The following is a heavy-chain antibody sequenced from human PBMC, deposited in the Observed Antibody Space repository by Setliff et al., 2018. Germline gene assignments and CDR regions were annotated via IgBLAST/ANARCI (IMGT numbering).Heavy chain of an antibody. CDR3: ARGITPTTRPGYYYMDV. CDR2: VYYSGLD. V-gene: IGHV4-59*11. CDR1: GDSISGRF. J-gene: IGHJ6*03. D-gene: IGHD3-16*01. Sequence: PSETLSLTCTVSGDSISGRFWNWIRQTPDKGLEWIGRVYYSGLDDLNPSLQSRLTISVDTSKKQFSLSLTSVTAADTAIYYCARGITPTTRPGYYYMDVWGKGIKVTVSS.